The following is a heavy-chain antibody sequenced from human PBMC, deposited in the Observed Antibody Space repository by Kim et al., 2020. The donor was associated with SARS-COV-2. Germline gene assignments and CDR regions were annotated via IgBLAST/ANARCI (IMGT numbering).Heavy chain of an antibody. Sequence: SETLSLTCTVSGGSISSYYWSWIRQPPGKGLEWIGYIYYSGSTNYNPSLKSRVTISVDTSKNQFSLKLSSVTAADTAVYYCARHSHHNDYGSNWFDPWGQGTLVTVSS. V-gene: IGHV4-59*08. CDR1: GGSISSYY. J-gene: IGHJ5*02. CDR2: IYYSGST. D-gene: IGHD4-17*01. CDR3: ARHSHHNDYGSNWFDP.